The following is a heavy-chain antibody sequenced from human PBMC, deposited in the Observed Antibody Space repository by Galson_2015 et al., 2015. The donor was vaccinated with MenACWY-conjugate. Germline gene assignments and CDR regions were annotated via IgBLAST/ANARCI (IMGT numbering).Heavy chain of an antibody. D-gene: IGHD3/OR15-3a*01. CDR1: RFIFSSYG. V-gene: IGHV3-30*18. J-gene: IGHJ4*02. CDR3: AKDGLLGLVILWYVDN. CDR2: ISYDGSDT. Sequence: SLRLSCAASRFIFSSYGMHWVRQAPGKGLEWVAVISYDGSDTYYADSVKGRFTISRDNSKNTMYLQMNSLRTEDTAIYYCAKDGLLGLVILWYVDNWGQGTLVTVSS.